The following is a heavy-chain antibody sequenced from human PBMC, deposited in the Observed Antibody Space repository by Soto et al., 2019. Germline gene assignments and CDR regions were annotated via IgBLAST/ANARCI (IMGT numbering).Heavy chain of an antibody. CDR1: GGTFNSYL. CDR2: IIPAFGTA. Sequence: QVQLLQSGAEVKRPGSSVRVSCKASGGTFNSYLIDWVRQAPGQGLEWMGGIIPAFGTAKYAQKFQGRVTITADKSTTTAYMELRTLTSEDTAVYYCARGLDQPPVGLYFDTWGQGTLVTVSS. J-gene: IGHJ4*02. CDR3: ARGLDQPPVGLYFDT. V-gene: IGHV1-69*06. D-gene: IGHD2-2*01.